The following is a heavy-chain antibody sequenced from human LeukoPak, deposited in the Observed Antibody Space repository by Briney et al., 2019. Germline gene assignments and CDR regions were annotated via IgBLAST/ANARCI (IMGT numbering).Heavy chain of an antibody. D-gene: IGHD3-10*01. CDR2: IYYSGST. CDR1: GGSISSYY. V-gene: IGHV4-59*01. J-gene: IGHJ5*02. Sequence: SETLSLTCTVSGGSISSYYWSWIRQPPGKGLEWIGYIYYSGSTNYNPSLKSRVTISVDTSKNQFSLKLSSVTAADTAVYYCARTRRPMVRGVIIPENWFDPWGQGPLSPSPQ. CDR3: ARTRRPMVRGVIIPENWFDP.